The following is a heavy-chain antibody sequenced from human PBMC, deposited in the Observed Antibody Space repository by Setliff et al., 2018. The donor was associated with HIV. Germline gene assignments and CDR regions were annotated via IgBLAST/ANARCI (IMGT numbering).Heavy chain of an antibody. CDR1: GYRFSDNW. CDR3: AKHGFERKSPYNWFDS. Sequence: GESLKISCKGSGYRFSDNWLGWVRQMPGKGLEWMGIIYPDDSATRYSPSFQGQVIISADRSINTAYLRWRRLRASDTAMYYCAKHGFERKSPYNWFDSWGQGTLVTVSS. V-gene: IGHV5-51*01. D-gene: IGHD2-21*01. J-gene: IGHJ5*01. CDR2: IYPDDSAT.